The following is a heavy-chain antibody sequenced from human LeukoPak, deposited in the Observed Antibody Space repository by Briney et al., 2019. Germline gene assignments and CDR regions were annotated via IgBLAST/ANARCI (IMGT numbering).Heavy chain of an antibody. D-gene: IGHD6-19*01. CDR3: AKDPYSSGWYGGIGY. CDR2: IRYDGSNK. J-gene: IGHJ4*02. CDR1: GFTFSSYG. Sequence: PGGSLRLSCAASGFTFSSYGMHWVRQAPGKGLEWVAFIRYDGSNKYYADSVKGRFTISRDNSKNTLYLQMNSLRAEDTAVYYCAKDPYSSGWYGGIGYWGQGTLVTVSS. V-gene: IGHV3-30*02.